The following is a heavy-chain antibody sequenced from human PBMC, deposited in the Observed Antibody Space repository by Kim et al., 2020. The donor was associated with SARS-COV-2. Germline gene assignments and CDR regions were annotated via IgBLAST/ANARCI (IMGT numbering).Heavy chain of an antibody. CDR1: GGSFSGYY. CDR2: INHSGST. J-gene: IGHJ3*02. Sequence: SETLSLTCAVYGGSFSGYYWSWIRQPPGKGLEWIGEINHSGSTNYNPSLKSRVTISVDTSKNQFSLKLSSVTAADTAVYYCARASPRIAAAANGGLGDAFDIWGQGTMVTVSS. CDR3: ARASPRIAAAANGGLGDAFDI. V-gene: IGHV4-34*01. D-gene: IGHD6-13*01.